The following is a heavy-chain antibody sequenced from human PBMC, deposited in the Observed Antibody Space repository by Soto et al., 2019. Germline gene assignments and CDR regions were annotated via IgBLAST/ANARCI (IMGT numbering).Heavy chain of an antibody. J-gene: IGHJ4*02. D-gene: IGHD4-17*01. V-gene: IGHV1-69*02. CDR3: ARKPYMTTVTEYYFDY. Sequence: QVQLVQSGAEVKKPGSSVKVSCKASGGTFSSYTISWVRQAPGQGLEWMGRIIPILGIANYAQKFQGRVTITADKSTSTAYMELSSLRSEDTAVYYGARKPYMTTVTEYYFDYWGQGTLVTVSS. CDR1: GGTFSSYT. CDR2: IIPILGIA.